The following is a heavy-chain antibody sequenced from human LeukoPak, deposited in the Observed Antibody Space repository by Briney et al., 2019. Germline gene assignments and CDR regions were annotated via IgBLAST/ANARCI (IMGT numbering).Heavy chain of an antibody. Sequence: GGSLRLSCAASGFTFTSYAMSWVRQAPGKGLEWVSVISGSGGSTYYADSVKGRFTISRDNSKNTLYLQMNSLRAEDTAIYYCASVGIAVGGWGQGTLVTVSS. CDR1: GFTFTSYA. D-gene: IGHD6-19*01. V-gene: IGHV3-23*01. J-gene: IGHJ4*02. CDR2: ISGSGGST. CDR3: ASVGIAVGG.